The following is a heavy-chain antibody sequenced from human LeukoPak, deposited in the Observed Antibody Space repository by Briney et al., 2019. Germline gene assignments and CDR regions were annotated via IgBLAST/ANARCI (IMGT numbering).Heavy chain of an antibody. V-gene: IGHV4-30-4*08. Sequence: PSETLSLTCTVSGGSISSGDYYWSWIRQPPGKGLEWIGYIYYSGSTYYNPSLKSRVTISVDTSKNQFSLKLSSVTAADTAVYYCATDHCSSTSCYRSYFQHWGQGTPVTVSS. J-gene: IGHJ1*01. CDR3: ATDHCSSTSCYRSYFQH. D-gene: IGHD2-2*01. CDR2: IYYSGST. CDR1: GGSISSGDYY.